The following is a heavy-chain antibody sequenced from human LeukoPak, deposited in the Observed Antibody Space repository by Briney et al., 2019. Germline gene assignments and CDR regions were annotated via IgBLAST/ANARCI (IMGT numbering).Heavy chain of an antibody. CDR3: ARPGYCSSTSCGPFDY. CDR2: IYPGDSDT. CDR1: GYSFTTYW. Sequence: GESLQISCKGSGYSFTTYWIGWVRPMPGKGLEWMGIIYPGDSDTRYSPSFQGQVTISADKSISTAYLQWSSLKASDTAMYYCARPGYCSSTSCGPFDYWGQGTLVTVSS. V-gene: IGHV5-51*01. J-gene: IGHJ4*02. D-gene: IGHD2-2*01.